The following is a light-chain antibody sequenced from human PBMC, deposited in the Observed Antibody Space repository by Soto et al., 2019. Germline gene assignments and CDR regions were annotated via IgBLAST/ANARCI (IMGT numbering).Light chain of an antibody. J-gene: IGKJ1*01. CDR2: AAS. Sequence: DIQMTQSPSSLSASVGDRVTITCRASQGISNYLAWYQQKPGRVPTLLISAASTLQSGVPSRFSGSGSWTDFILTITSLQPEDVATYYCQRYNDGSTFGQGTKVEI. CDR3: QRYNDGST. V-gene: IGKV1-27*01. CDR1: QGISNY.